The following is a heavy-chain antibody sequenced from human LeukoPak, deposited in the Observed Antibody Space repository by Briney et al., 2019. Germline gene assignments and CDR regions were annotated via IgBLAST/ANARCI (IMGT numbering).Heavy chain of an antibody. V-gene: IGHV3-48*03. CDR2: ISSSGGTI. J-gene: IGHJ4*02. Sequence: GGSLRLSCAASGFTFSSYEMNWVRQAPGKGLEWVSYISSSGGTIYYADSVKGRFSISRDNAKNSLYLQMNSLRAEDTAVYYCARYLGVRSSYGYSGSDPFDYWGQGTLVTVSS. D-gene: IGHD5-18*01. CDR1: GFTFSSYE. CDR3: ARYLGVRSSYGYSGSDPFDY.